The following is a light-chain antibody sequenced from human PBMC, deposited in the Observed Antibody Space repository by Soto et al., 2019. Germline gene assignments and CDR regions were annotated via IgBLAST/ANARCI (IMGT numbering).Light chain of an antibody. V-gene: IGKV3-15*01. J-gene: IGKJ4*01. Sequence: EIVMTQSPATLSVSPGERATLSCRASQSVSSNLAWYQQKPGQAPRLLIYGASTRATGIPARFSGSGSGTEFTLTISSLQSEDFAVYYCQQYSQWPLTFGGGTKVDI. CDR2: GAS. CDR3: QQYSQWPLT. CDR1: QSVSSN.